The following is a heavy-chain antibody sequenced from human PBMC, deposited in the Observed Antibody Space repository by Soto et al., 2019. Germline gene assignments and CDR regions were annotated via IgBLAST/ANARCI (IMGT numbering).Heavy chain of an antibody. Sequence: EVQLLESGGGLVQPGGSLRLSCAASGFTFSSYAMSWVRQAPGKGLEWVSAISGSGGSTYYADSVKGRFTISRDNSKNTLYMHMNSLRAEDTAVYYCAQEVRGELRTLSDYWGPGTLVTVSS. D-gene: IGHD1-26*01. V-gene: IGHV3-23*01. CDR1: GFTFSSYA. J-gene: IGHJ4*02. CDR2: ISGSGGST. CDR3: AQEVRGELRTLSDY.